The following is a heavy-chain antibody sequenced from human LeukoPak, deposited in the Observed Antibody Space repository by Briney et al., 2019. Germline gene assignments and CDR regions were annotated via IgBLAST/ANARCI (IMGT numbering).Heavy chain of an antibody. CDR2: ISSSSSTI. V-gene: IGHV3-48*01. CDR1: GFTFSSYS. CDR3: ARDSESLGATYFDY. Sequence: GGSLRLSCAASGFTFSSYSMNWVRQAPGKGLEWVSYISSSSSTIYYADSVKGRFTISRDNSKNTLYLQMNSLRAEDTAVYYCARDSESLGATYFDYWGQGTLVTVSS. J-gene: IGHJ4*02. D-gene: IGHD1-26*01.